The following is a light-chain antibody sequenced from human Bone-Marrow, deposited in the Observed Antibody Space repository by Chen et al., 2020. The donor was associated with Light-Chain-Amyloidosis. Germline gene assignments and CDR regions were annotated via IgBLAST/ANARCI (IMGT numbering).Light chain of an antibody. V-gene: IGLV3-25*03. CDR3: QSADSSGTYEVI. CDR1: DLPTKY. J-gene: IGLJ2*01. CDR2: RDT. Sequence: SYELTQPPSVSVSPGQTARITCSGDDLPTKYAYWYQQKPGQAPVLVIHRDTERPSGISELFSGSSSGTTATLTISGVQADDEADYHCQSADSSGTYEVIFGGGTKLTVL.